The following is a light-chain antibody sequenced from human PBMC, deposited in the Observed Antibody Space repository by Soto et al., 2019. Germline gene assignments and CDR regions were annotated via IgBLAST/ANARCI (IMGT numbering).Light chain of an antibody. CDR1: RSNIGAGYD. V-gene: IGLV1-40*01. CDR2: GNS. CDR3: QSYDSSLSAVV. J-gene: IGLJ2*01. Sequence: QSVLTQSPSVSGAPGQRVTISCTGSRSNIGAGYDVHWYQQLPGTAPKLLIYGNSNRPSGVPDRFSGSKSGTSASLAITGLQAEDEADYYCQSYDSSLSAVVFGGGTKVTVL.